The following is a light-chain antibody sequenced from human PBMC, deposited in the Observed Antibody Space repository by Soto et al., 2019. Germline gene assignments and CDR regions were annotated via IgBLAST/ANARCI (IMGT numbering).Light chain of an antibody. CDR3: QQYNSPPYT. J-gene: IGKJ2*01. Sequence: DIQMTQSPSSLSASLGDRVTITCRASQDISTYLNWYQQKPGKAPNLLIYTVPNLETGVPPRFSGSGSGTVFTLTISALQPEDIAPYYCQQYNSPPYTFCQGTRLEIE. CDR2: TVP. CDR1: QDISTY. V-gene: IGKV1-33*01.